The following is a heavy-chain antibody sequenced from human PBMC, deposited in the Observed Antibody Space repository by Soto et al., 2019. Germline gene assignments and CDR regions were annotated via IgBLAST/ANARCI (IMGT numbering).Heavy chain of an antibody. CDR1: GGSVSSGSYY. D-gene: IGHD3-22*01. J-gene: IGHJ5*02. CDR3: ARDCSGYYRGYSWFDP. CDR2: IYYSGST. V-gene: IGHV4-61*01. Sequence: QVQLQESGPGLVKPSETLSLTCTVSGGSVSSGSYYWSWIRQPPGKGLEWIGYIYYSGSTNYNPSLKSRVTISVDTSKNQFSLKLSSVTAADTAVYYCARDCSGYYRGYSWFDPWGQGTLVTVSS.